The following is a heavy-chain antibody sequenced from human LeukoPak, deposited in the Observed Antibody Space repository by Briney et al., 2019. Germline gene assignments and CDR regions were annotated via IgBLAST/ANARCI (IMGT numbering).Heavy chain of an antibody. J-gene: IGHJ5*02. Sequence: GGSLRLSCAASGFTFSSYAMSWVRQAPGKGLEWVSAISGSGGSTYYADSVKGRFTISRDNSKNTLYLQMNSLRAEDTAVFYCARDRNIRRYYGSGSYYHWGQGTLVTVSS. D-gene: IGHD3-10*01. CDR1: GFTFSSYA. CDR2: ISGSGGST. V-gene: IGHV3-23*01. CDR3: ARDRNIRRYYGSGSYYH.